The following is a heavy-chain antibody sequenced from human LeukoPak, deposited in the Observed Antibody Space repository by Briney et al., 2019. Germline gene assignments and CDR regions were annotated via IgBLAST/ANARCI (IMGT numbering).Heavy chain of an antibody. CDR1: GGSISSYY. J-gene: IGHJ5*02. Sequence: SETLSLTCTVSGGSISSYYWSWIRQPPGKGLEWIGYIYYSGSTNYNPSLKSRVTISVDTSKNQFSLKLSSVTAADTAVYYCARRFIRLNYDFWSGYHRGRFDPWGQGTLVTVSS. CDR3: ARRFIRLNYDFWSGYHRGRFDP. CDR2: IYYSGST. D-gene: IGHD3-3*01. V-gene: IGHV4-59*12.